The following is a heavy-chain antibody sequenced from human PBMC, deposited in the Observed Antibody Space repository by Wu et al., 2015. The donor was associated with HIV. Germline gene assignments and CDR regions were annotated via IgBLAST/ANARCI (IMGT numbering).Heavy chain of an antibody. CDR3: AADTDYDILSSWAPDAFDM. CDR1: GFTFSTSA. Sequence: QLVQSGPEVKKPGTSVKVSCKASGFTFSTSAMQWVRQARGQRLEWIGWSVVGSGNTNYAQKFQGRVTFSRDLSTGTAYMELSSLRFEDTAVYYCAADTDYDILSSWAPDAFDMWGQGTLVTVSS. J-gene: IGHJ3*02. D-gene: IGHD3-9*01. V-gene: IGHV1-58*02. CDR2: SVVGSGNT.